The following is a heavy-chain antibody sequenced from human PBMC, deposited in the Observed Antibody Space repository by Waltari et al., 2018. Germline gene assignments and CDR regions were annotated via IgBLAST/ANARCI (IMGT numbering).Heavy chain of an antibody. CDR1: GGSFSGYY. J-gene: IGHJ3*02. CDR2: INHSGST. V-gene: IGHV4-34*01. D-gene: IGHD3-22*01. CDR3: ARVSYVYYYDSSGSWRAFDI. Sequence: QVQLQQWGAGLLKPSETLSLTCAVYGGSFSGYYWSWIRQPPGKGLEWNGEINHSGSTNYNPSLKSRVTISVDTSKNQFSLKLSSVTAADTAVYYCARVSYVYYYDSSGSWRAFDIWGQGTMVTVSS.